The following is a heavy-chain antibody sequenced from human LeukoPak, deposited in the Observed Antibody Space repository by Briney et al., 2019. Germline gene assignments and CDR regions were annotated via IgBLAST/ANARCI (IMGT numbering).Heavy chain of an antibody. D-gene: IGHD5-18*01. CDR1: GGSISSGGYS. CDR2: IYYSGST. Sequence: SETLSLTCAVSGGSISSGGYSWSWIRQPPGKGLEWIGYIYYSGSTYYNPSLKSRVTISVDTSKNQFSLKLSSVTAADTAVYYCARERYSYGYGYYYYYYYMDVWGKGTTVTISS. CDR3: ARERYSYGYGYYYYYYYMDV. J-gene: IGHJ6*03. V-gene: IGHV4-30-4*07.